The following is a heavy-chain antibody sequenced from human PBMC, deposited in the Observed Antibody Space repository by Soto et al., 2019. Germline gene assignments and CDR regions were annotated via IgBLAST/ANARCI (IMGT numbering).Heavy chain of an antibody. V-gene: IGHV3-30-3*01. D-gene: IGHD6-19*01. J-gene: IGHJ4*02. CDR1: GFTFSSYA. Sequence: GGSLRLSCAASGFTFSSYAMHWVRQAPGKGLEWVAVISYDGSNKYYADSVKGRFTISRDNSKNTLYLQMNSLRAEDTAVYYCARVTKYSSPYSSGWYYFDYWGQGTLVTVSS. CDR2: ISYDGSNK. CDR3: ARVTKYSSPYSSGWYYFDY.